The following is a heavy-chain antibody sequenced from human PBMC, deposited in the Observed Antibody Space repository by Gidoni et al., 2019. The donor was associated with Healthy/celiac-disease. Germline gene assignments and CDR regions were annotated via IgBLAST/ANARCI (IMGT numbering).Heavy chain of an antibody. CDR1: GFTFSRYS. Sequence: EVQLVESGGGLDKPGGSLRVSCAASGFTFSRYSMNWVRQAPGKGLGWVSSISSSSSYIYYADSVKGRFTISRDNAKNSLYLQMNSLRAEDTAVYYCARGGTGTSYWGQGTLVTVSS. D-gene: IGHD1-7*01. CDR2: ISSSSSYI. CDR3: ARGGTGTSY. V-gene: IGHV3-21*01. J-gene: IGHJ4*02.